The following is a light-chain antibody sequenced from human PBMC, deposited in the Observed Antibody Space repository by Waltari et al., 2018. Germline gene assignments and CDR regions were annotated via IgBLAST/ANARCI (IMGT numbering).Light chain of an antibody. CDR3: QSYDTSLSVV. J-gene: IGLJ2*01. Sequence: QSVLTQPPSVSGAPGQRVTISCTGSGSIIGAGSDVHWYQQLPGKAPKLLIYGTSTRPLGVPDRYFGSQSGTSASLAITGLQAEDEADYYCQSYDTSLSVVFGGGTKLTVL. V-gene: IGLV1-40*01. CDR1: GSIIGAGSD. CDR2: GTS.